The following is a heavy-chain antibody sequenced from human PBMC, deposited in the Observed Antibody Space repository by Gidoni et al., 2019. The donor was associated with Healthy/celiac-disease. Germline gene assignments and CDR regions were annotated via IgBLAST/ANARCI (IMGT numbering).Heavy chain of an antibody. J-gene: IGHJ4*02. CDR3: ARDLDFWSGYYGFDY. V-gene: IGHV3-21*01. CDR1: GFTSSRYS. Sequence: VQLVESGGRLVTPGGSLRLSCAASGFTSSRYSMHWVRQAPGKGLGWVSSISSSSSYIYYADSVKGRFTISRDNAKNSLYLQMNSLRAEDTAVYYCARDLDFWSGYYGFDYWGQGTLVTVSS. D-gene: IGHD3-3*01. CDR2: ISSSSSYI.